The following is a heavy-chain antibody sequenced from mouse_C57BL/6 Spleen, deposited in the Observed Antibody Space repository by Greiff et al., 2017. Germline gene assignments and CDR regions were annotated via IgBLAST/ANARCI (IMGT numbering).Heavy chain of an antibody. Sequence: VNVVESGPGLVAPSQRLSIPCTVSGFSLNSYGVDWVRQPPGKGLEWLGGIWGGGSTNYNSALMSRLSISKDNSKSQVFLKMNSLQTDDTARYYCATYGNYFAYWGQGTLVTVSA. J-gene: IGHJ3*01. CDR3: ATYGNYFAY. CDR2: IWGGGST. CDR1: GFSLNSYG. V-gene: IGHV2-9*01. D-gene: IGHD2-1*01.